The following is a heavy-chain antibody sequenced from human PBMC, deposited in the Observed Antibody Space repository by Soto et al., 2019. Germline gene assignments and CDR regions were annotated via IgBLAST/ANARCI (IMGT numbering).Heavy chain of an antibody. J-gene: IGHJ6*02. V-gene: IGHV4-61*01. CDR3: ARRYCTTTSCQAHGMDV. D-gene: IGHD2-8*01. CDR1: GGSVSSGSYY. Sequence: QVQLQESGSGLVKPSETLSLTCTVSGGSVSSGSYYWTWIRQPPGKGLEWIGYIYYTATTNYNPSLKSLVTISLDTSKNQFSLKLSSMTAADTAVYYCARRYCTTTSCQAHGMDVWGQGTTVTVSS. CDR2: IYYTATT.